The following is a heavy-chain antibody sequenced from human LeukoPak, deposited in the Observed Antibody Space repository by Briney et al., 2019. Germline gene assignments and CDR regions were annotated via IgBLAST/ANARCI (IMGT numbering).Heavy chain of an antibody. CDR3: AKDRMSHYSLDY. CDR1: GFTFSSYG. CDR2: ISYDERNK. Sequence: GRSLRLSCAASGFTFSSYGMHWVRQAPGKGLEWVAIISYDERNKYYADSVKGRFTISRDNSKNTLYLQMNSLGAEDTAVYYCAKDRMSHYSLDYWGQGTLVTVSS. V-gene: IGHV3-30*18. J-gene: IGHJ4*02. D-gene: IGHD4-11*01.